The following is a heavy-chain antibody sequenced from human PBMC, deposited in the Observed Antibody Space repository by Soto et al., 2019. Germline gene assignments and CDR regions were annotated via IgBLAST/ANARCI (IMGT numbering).Heavy chain of an antibody. J-gene: IGHJ6*02. CDR3: ARVKYSSSSRAYYGMDV. CDR1: GYTFTSYD. Sequence: ASVKVSCKASGYTFTSYDINWVRQATGQGLEWMGWMNPNSGNTGYAQKFQGRVTMTRNTSISTAYMELSSLRSEDTAVYYCARVKYSSSSRAYYGMDVWGQGTTVTVSS. D-gene: IGHD6-6*01. CDR2: MNPNSGNT. V-gene: IGHV1-8*01.